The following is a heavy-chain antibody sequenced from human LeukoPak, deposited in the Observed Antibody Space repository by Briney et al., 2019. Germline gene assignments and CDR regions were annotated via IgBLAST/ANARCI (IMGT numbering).Heavy chain of an antibody. CDR3: GKDLHFYAAMDV. Sequence: PGGSLRLSCAASGFDFSGYAMSWVRQAPGKGLEWVAGIGSDGSTHHAESVKGRLAISRDNSKSTVYLQMNSLRAEDTALYYCGKDLHFYAAMDVWGQGTTVTVSS. CDR2: IGSDGST. J-gene: IGHJ6*02. CDR1: GFDFSGYA. D-gene: IGHD2/OR15-2a*01. V-gene: IGHV3-23*01.